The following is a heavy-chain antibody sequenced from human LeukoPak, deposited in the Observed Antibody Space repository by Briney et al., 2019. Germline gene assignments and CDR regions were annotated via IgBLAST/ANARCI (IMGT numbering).Heavy chain of an antibody. V-gene: IGHV3-66*01. D-gene: IGHD4-17*01. J-gene: IGHJ4*02. CDR3: ARTFDYGDYVVPLGY. CDR1: GFPFNTYA. CDR2: IYSGGST. Sequence: GGSLRLSCEASGFPFNTYALHWVRQAPGKGLEWVSLIYSGGSTLYADSVKGRFTISRDSSKNTVYLQMNSLRAEDTAVYYCARTFDYGDYVVPLGYWGQGTLVTVSS.